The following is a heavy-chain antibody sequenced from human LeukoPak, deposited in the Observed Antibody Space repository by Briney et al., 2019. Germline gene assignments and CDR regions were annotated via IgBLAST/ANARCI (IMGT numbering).Heavy chain of an antibody. D-gene: IGHD2-15*01. CDR1: GGSFSGYY. Sequence: SETLSLTCAVYGGSFSGYYWSWIRQPPGKGLEWIGEINHSGSTNYNPSLTSRVTISVDTSKNQFSLKLSSVTAADTAVDYCARRYCSGGNCYYYYYDIDVWGKGTTVTVSS. V-gene: IGHV4-34*01. J-gene: IGHJ6*03. CDR3: ARRYCSGGNCYYYYYDIDV. CDR2: INHSGST.